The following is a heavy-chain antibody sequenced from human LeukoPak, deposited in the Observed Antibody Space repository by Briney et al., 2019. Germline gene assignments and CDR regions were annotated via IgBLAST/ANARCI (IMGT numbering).Heavy chain of an antibody. V-gene: IGHV1-8*01. CDR3: ARVSRRRFLEWLPVMDV. CDR1: GYTFTSYD. Sequence: ASVTVSCKASGYTFTSYDIHWVRQATGQGLEWMGWMNPNSGNTGYAQKFQGRVTMTRNTSISTAYMELSSLRSEDTAVYYCARVSRRRFLEWLPVMDVWGQGTTVTVSS. D-gene: IGHD3-3*01. CDR2: MNPNSGNT. J-gene: IGHJ6*02.